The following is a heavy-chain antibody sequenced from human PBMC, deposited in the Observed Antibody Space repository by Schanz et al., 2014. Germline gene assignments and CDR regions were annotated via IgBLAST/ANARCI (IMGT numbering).Heavy chain of an antibody. CDR1: GFTFINYA. CDR2: FIVDSGNT. V-gene: IGHV3-23*01. J-gene: IGHJ4*02. D-gene: IGHD6-19*01. Sequence: VQLLASGGGLVRPGGSLRLSCAASGFTFINYAMSWVRQAPGKGLEWVSGFIVDSGNTYYAGSVKGRFSISRDYSKNTLYLQMSSLRAEDTAIYYCAKLSSSGRLAGYFDYWGQGALVTVSS. CDR3: AKLSSSGRLAGYFDY.